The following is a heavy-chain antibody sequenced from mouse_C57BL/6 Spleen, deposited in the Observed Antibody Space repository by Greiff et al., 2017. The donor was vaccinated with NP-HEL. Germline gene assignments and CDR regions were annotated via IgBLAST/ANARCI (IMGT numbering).Heavy chain of an antibody. CDR2: IWRGGST. D-gene: IGHD1-1*01. CDR3: GKSDYGSSAMDY. V-gene: IGHV2-5*01. Sequence: VQLQQSGPGLVQPSQSLSITCTVSGFSLTSYGVHWVRQSPGKGLEWLGVIWRGGSTDYNAAFMSRLGITKDNSKSQVFFKMNSLQADDTAIYCCGKSDYGSSAMDYWGQGTSVTVSS. J-gene: IGHJ4*01. CDR1: GFSLTSYG.